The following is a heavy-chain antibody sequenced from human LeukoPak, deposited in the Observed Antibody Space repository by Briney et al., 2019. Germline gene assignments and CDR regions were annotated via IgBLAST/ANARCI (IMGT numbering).Heavy chain of an antibody. D-gene: IGHD5-24*01. J-gene: IGHJ5*02. Sequence: SETLSLTCTVSGASINSYHLSWIRQPPGKALEWIGYSSYTGSPKYTPSLKSRVIMSKDTSKNQISLKLSAVTAADTAVYYCARGDGYSPGFDTWGQGTLVTVSP. V-gene: IGHV4-59*01. CDR1: GASINSYH. CDR3: ARGDGYSPGFDT. CDR2: SSYTGSP.